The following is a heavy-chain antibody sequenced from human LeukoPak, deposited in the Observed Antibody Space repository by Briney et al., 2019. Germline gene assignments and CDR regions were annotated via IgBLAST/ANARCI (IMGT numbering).Heavy chain of an antibody. CDR2: INHSGST. CDR1: GGSFSGYY. CDR3: ARVAFYDRRNFDI. Sequence: SETLSLTCAVYGGSFSGYYWSWIRQPPGKGLEWIGEINHSGSTNYNPSLKSRVTISVDTSKNQFSLKLSSVTAADTAVYYCARVAFYDRRNFDIWGQGTMVTVSS. J-gene: IGHJ3*02. D-gene: IGHD2/OR15-2a*01. V-gene: IGHV4-34*01.